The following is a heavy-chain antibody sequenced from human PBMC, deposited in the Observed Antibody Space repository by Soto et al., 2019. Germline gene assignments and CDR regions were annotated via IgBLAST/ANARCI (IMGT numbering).Heavy chain of an antibody. CDR2: IRSKANSYAT. Sequence: GGSLRLSCAASGFTFSGSAMHWVRQASGKGLEWVGRIRSKANSYATAYAASVKGRFTISRDDSKNTAYLQMNSLKTDDTAVYYCTPLGDGYNGGFDYWGQGTLVTVSS. J-gene: IGHJ4*02. CDR1: GFTFSGSA. D-gene: IGHD3-16*01. CDR3: TPLGDGYNGGFDY. V-gene: IGHV3-73*01.